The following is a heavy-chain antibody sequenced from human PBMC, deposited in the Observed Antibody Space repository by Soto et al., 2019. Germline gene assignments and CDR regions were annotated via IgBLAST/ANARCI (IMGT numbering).Heavy chain of an antibody. Sequence: SVKVSFKASGFTFTSSAVQWLRQARGQRLEWIGWIVVGSGNTNYAQKFQERVTITRDMSTSTAYMELSSLRSEDTAVYYCAAGRGYYDSSGYDYWGQGTLVTVSS. V-gene: IGHV1-58*01. D-gene: IGHD3-22*01. CDR2: IVVGSGNT. CDR1: GFTFTSSA. CDR3: AAGRGYYDSSGYDY. J-gene: IGHJ4*02.